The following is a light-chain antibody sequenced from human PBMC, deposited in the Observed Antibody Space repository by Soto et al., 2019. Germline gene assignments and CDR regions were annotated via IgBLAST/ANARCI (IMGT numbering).Light chain of an antibody. J-gene: IGKJ2*01. CDR2: WAS. CDR1: QNNLYSSNNKNY. V-gene: IGKV4-1*01. CDR3: LQYYNLYT. Sequence: DIVMTQSPDSLAVSLGERATINCKSSQNNLYSSNNKNYLAWYQQKPGQPPKLLISWASTRASGVPDRFSGSGSGTDFTLTISSLQAEDVAVYYCLQYYNLYTFGQGTKLEI.